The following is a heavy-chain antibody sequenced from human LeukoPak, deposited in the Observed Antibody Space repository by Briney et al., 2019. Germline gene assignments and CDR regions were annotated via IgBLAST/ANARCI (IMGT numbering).Heavy chain of an antibody. Sequence: SETLSLTCAVYGGSFSGYYWSWIRQPPGKGLEWIGYISYIGSTNYNPSLKSRVTISIDTSNNEVSLMLTSVTAADTAVYYCASDSISMNAFDAWGQGTMVTVSS. CDR1: GGSFSGYY. D-gene: IGHD3-22*01. V-gene: IGHV4-59*01. CDR2: ISYIGST. CDR3: ASDSISMNAFDA. J-gene: IGHJ3*01.